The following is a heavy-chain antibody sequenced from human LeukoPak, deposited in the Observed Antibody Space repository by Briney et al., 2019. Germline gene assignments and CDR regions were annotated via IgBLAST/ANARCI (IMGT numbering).Heavy chain of an antibody. V-gene: IGHV3-23*01. CDR1: GFTLSSYA. CDR3: AKVHNSGWHSYINWFDP. CDR2: ISNSGGST. J-gene: IGHJ5*02. Sequence: GGSLSLSCAASGFTLSSYAMNWVRQAPGKGLEWVSAISNSGGSTYYADSVKGRFTVSRDNSKNTLFLQMNSLRAEDTAVYYCAKVHNSGWHSYINWFDPWGQGTLVPVSS. D-gene: IGHD6-19*01.